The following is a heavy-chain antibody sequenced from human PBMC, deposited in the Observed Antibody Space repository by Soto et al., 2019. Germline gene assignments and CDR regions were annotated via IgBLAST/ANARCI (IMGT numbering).Heavy chain of an antibody. V-gene: IGHV1-3*01. D-gene: IGHD2-2*01. J-gene: IGHJ4*02. Sequence: QVQLVQSGAEVKKHGASVKDSCKASGYTFTSYAMHWVRQAPGQRLEWMGWINASNGNTKYSQKFEARVTIVSDTPAGIANLVLSSMTCEATAVYYCALPDGSRTNCYGLRVWGQGTLVIVCS. CDR2: INASNGNT. CDR1: GYTFTSYA. CDR3: ALPDGSRTNCYGLRV.